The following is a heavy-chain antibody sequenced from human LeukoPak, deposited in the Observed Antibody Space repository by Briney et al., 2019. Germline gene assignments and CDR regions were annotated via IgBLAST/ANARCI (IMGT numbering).Heavy chain of an antibody. J-gene: IGHJ2*01. CDR2: IYPGDSDI. V-gene: IGHV5-51*01. CDR1: GYSFTTHW. D-gene: IGHD6-19*01. Sequence: GESLKISCKGSGYSFTTHWIGWVRQMPGKGLEWMGVIYPGDSDIRYSPSFQGQVTISADKSVSTAYLQWTSLKASDSAIYYCARQQWSERYFNLWGRGTLATVSS. CDR3: ARQQWSERYFNL.